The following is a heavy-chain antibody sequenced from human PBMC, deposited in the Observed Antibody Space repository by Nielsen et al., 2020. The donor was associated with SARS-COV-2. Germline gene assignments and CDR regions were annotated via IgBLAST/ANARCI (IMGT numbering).Heavy chain of an antibody. Sequence: GESLKISCAASGFTFNIYSMAWVRRAPGRGLQWVTGVSSSGGSTYYTDSVKGRFTISRDNSKNTIFLQVDSLRSDDSAVYYCAKGGVRGDGFYLHMDVWGKGTTVTVSS. D-gene: IGHD5-24*01. J-gene: IGHJ6*03. CDR2: VSSSGGST. CDR1: GFTFNIYS. CDR3: AKGGVRGDGFYLHMDV. V-gene: IGHV3-23*01.